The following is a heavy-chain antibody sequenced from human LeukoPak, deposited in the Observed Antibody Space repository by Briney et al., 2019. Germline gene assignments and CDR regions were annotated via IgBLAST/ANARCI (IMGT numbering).Heavy chain of an antibody. CDR3: ARGYCSSTSCYGIFDY. Sequence: LSLTCGVYGGSFSGYYWSWIRQPPGKGLEWVSSISSSSSYIYYADSVKGRFTISRDNAKNSLYLQMNSLRAEDTAVYYCARGYCSSTSCYGIFDYWGQGTLVTVSS. CDR1: GGSFSGYY. D-gene: IGHD2-2*01. V-gene: IGHV3-11*06. J-gene: IGHJ4*02. CDR2: ISSSSSYI.